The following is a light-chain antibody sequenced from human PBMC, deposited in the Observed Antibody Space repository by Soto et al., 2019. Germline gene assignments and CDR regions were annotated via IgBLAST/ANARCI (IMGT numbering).Light chain of an antibody. V-gene: IGLV7-46*01. J-gene: IGLJ7*01. Sequence: QAVVTQEPSLTVSPGGTVTLTCGSSTGDVTNGRWPYWFQQRPGQVPRTLIHDTSNKPSWTPARFSGSLLGGKAALTLSGAQPEDEAAYCCLLFYDGVAVFGGGTQLTVL. CDR2: DTS. CDR1: TGDVTNGRW. CDR3: LLFYDGVAV.